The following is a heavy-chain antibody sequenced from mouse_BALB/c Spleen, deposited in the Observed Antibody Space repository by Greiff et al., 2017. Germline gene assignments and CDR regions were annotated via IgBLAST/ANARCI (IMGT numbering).Heavy chain of an antibody. CDR2: INPGSGGT. V-gene: IGHV1-54*01. D-gene: IGHD3-2*01. CDR1: GYAFTNYL. CDR3: AREGTARAWFAY. J-gene: IGHJ3*01. Sequence: QVQLQQSGAELVRPGTSVKVSCKASGYAFTNYLIEWVKQRPGQGLEWIGVINPGSGGTNYNEKFKGKATLTADKSSSTAYMQLSSLTSDDSAVYFCAREGTARAWFAYWGQGTLVTVSA.